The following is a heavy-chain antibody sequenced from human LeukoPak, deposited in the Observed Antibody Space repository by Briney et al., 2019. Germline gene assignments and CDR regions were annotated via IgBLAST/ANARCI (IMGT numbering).Heavy chain of an antibody. J-gene: IGHJ3*02. CDR3: ARRSGSYSHDAFDI. V-gene: IGHV4-59*01. Sequence: SETLSLTCTVSSGSISSYYWSWIRQPPGKGLEWIGYIYYSGSTNYNPSLKSRVTISVDTSKNQFSLKLSSVTAADTAVYYCARRSGSYSHDAFDIWGQGTMVTVSS. CDR2: IYYSGST. D-gene: IGHD1-26*01. CDR1: SGSISSYY.